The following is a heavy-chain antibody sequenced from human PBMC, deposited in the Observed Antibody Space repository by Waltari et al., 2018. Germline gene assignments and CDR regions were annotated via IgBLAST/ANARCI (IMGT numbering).Heavy chain of an antibody. CDR2: ISGSGGST. Sequence: EVQLLESGGGLVQPGGSLRLSCAASGFTFSSYAMSWVRQAPGKGLEWVSAISGSGGSTYYADSVKGRFTISRDNSKNTLYLQMNSLRAEDTAVYYCAKEPPFRTLGSGYYYYMDVWGKGTTVTISS. CDR3: AKEPPFRTLGSGYYYYMDV. D-gene: IGHD3-10*01. V-gene: IGHV3-23*01. CDR1: GFTFSSYA. J-gene: IGHJ6*03.